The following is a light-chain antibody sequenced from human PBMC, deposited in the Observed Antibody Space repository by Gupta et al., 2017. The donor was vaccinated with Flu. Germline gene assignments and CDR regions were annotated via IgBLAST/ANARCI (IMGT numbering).Light chain of an antibody. CDR1: QSVSSVF. Sequence: VTLACRASQSVSSVFLAWYQQKPGQAPRLLIYGASSRATGIPDRFSGSGSGTDFTLTISRLEPEDFAVYSCQLYGSSPRYTFGQGTKLEIK. J-gene: IGKJ2*01. CDR3: QLYGSSPRYT. V-gene: IGKV3-20*01. CDR2: GAS.